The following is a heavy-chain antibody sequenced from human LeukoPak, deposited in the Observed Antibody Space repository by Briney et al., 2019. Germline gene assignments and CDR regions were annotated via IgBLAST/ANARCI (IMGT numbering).Heavy chain of an antibody. CDR2: ISAYNGNT. D-gene: IGHD6-13*01. J-gene: IGHJ5*02. Sequence: VASVTVSYKASGYTFTSYGISWVRQAPGQGSEGMGWISAYNGNTNYAQKLQGRVTMTTDTSTSTAYMELRSLRSDDTAVYYCARDRSSSWYSIWFDPWGQGTLVTVSS. CDR3: ARDRSSSWYSIWFDP. CDR1: GYTFTSYG. V-gene: IGHV1-18*01.